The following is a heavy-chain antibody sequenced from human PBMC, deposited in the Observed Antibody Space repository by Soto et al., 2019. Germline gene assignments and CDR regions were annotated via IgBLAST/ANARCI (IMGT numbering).Heavy chain of an antibody. CDR3: AKVPGEHRT. CDR2: ISYDGSNK. V-gene: IGHV3-30*18. J-gene: IGHJ5*02. Sequence: QVQLVESGGGVVQPGRSLRLSCAASGFTFSSYGMHWVRQAPGKGLEWVAVISYDGSNKYYADSVKGRFTISRDNSKNTLYLQMNSLRAEDTAVYYCAKVPGEHRTWGQGTLVTVSS. CDR1: GFTFSSYG.